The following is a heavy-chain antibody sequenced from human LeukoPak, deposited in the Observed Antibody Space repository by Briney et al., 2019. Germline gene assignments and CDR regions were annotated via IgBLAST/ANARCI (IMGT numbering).Heavy chain of an antibody. V-gene: IGHV4-59*01. CDR1: GGSISSYY. J-gene: IGHJ4*02. CDR3: AREGYSGYVAY. D-gene: IGHD5-12*01. CDR2: IYYSGST. Sequence: SETLSLTCTVSGGSISSYYWSWIRQPPGKGLEWIGYIYYSGSTNYNPSLKSRVTISVDTSKNQFSLKLSSVTAADTAVYYCAREGYSGYVAYWGQGTLVTVSS.